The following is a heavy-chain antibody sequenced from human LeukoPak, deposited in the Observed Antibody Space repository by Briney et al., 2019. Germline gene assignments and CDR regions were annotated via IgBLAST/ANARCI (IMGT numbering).Heavy chain of an antibody. Sequence: GGSLRLSCAASGFTFSTSWMTWVRQAPGKGLDWVANINGDGSTTNYVDSVKGRFTISRDSAQNSVFLQINSLRAEDTAVYYCARSWLAARDHADYWGQGTLVTVSS. CDR2: INGDGSTT. CDR1: GFTFSTSW. J-gene: IGHJ4*02. CDR3: ARSWLAARDHADY. V-gene: IGHV3-7*01. D-gene: IGHD6-6*01.